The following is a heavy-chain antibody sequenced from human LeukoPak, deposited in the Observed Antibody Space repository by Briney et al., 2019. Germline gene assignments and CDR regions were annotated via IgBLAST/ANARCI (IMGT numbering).Heavy chain of an antibody. CDR1: GYTFTSYG. CDR3: ARDSDYYYDSSAWGFDY. CDR2: ISAYNGNT. V-gene: IGHV1-18*01. D-gene: IGHD3-22*01. J-gene: IGHJ4*02. Sequence: ASVKVSCKVSGYTFTSYGISWVRHAPGQGLEWMGWISAYNGNTNYAQKLQGRVTMTTDTSTSTAYMELRSLRSDDTAVYYCARDSDYYYDSSAWGFDYWGQGTLVTVSS.